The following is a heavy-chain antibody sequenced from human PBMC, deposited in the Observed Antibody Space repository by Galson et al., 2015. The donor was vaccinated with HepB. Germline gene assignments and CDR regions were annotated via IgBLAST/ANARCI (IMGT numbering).Heavy chain of an antibody. V-gene: IGHV3-30*18. Sequence: SLRPSCAASGFTFSTYGIHWVRQAPGKGLEWVAVISYDGTNKYYADSVQGRFTISRDNSKNTLYLQMNSLRAEDTAVYYCAKDHCTRTSCYYWSDPWGQGTLVTVSS. CDR3: AKDHCTRTSCYYWSDP. CDR2: ISYDGTNK. J-gene: IGHJ5*02. CDR1: GFTFSTYG. D-gene: IGHD2-2*01.